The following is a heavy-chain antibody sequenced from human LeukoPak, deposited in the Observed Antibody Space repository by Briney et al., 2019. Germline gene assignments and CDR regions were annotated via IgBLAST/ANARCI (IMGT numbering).Heavy chain of an antibody. J-gene: IGHJ3*02. V-gene: IGHV1-2*02. CDR3: ARVRKHIVVVTAIPNDAFDI. CDR2: INPNSGGT. CDR1: GYTFTGYY. Sequence: GASVKVSCKASGYTFTGYYMHWVRQAPGQGLEWMGWINPNSGGTNYAQKFQGRVTMTRDTSISTAYMELSRLRSDDTAVYYCARVRKHIVVVTAIPNDAFDIWGQGTMVTVSS. D-gene: IGHD2-21*02.